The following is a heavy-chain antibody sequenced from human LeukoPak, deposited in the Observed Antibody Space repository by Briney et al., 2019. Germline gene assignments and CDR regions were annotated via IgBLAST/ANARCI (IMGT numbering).Heavy chain of an antibody. Sequence: GGSLRLSCVVSGFTFTSYAMSWVRQAPGKGLEWVSTVSGRDSNTYYADSVEGRFITSRDNPRNTLYLQMNSLRAEDTAVYYCARRSDYGGNGNYFDYWGQGTPVTVSS. J-gene: IGHJ4*02. CDR1: GFTFTSYA. CDR3: ARRSDYGGNGNYFDY. CDR2: VSGRDSNT. V-gene: IGHV3-23*01. D-gene: IGHD4-23*01.